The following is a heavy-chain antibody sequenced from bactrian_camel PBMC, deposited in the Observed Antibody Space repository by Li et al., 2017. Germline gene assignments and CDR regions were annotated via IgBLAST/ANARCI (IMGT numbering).Heavy chain of an antibody. Sequence: HVQLVESGGGSVQAGGSLRLSCAISNSKVARMYYLGWFRQAPGKEREIVTAIDIWGGTTHAPSVKGRFTISRDNAKNTVYLQMNSLKSEDTALYYCALTSAGGSRYGVPVWYNYWGQGTQVTVS. D-gene: IGHD2*01. CDR3: ALTSAGGSRYGVPVWYNY. J-gene: IGHJ4*01. CDR1: NSKVARMYY. CDR2: IDIWGGT. V-gene: IGHV3S53*01.